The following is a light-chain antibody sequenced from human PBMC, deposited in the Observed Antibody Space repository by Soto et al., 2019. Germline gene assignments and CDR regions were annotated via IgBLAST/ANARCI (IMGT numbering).Light chain of an antibody. Sequence: QSVLTQPPSVSGAPGQRVTISCTGSSSNIGAGYDIHWYQQVPGTAPKLLIYGNNNRPSGVPDRFSGSKSGTSASLAITGLQAEDEADYYCQSYGSSLSGVVFGGGTKLTVL. J-gene: IGLJ2*01. CDR1: SSNIGAGYD. CDR2: GNN. V-gene: IGLV1-40*01. CDR3: QSYGSSLSGVV.